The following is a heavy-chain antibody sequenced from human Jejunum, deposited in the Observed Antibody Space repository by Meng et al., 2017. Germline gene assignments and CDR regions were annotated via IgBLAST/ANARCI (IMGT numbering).Heavy chain of an antibody. D-gene: IGHD2-2*02. J-gene: IGHJ4*02. CDR3: ARPDCTSTSCYTLEY. CDR2: INAGNGDT. CDR1: GYTFTNYI. V-gene: IGHV1-3*01. Sequence: QVQLVQSGAEVKKPGASVKVCCKASGYTFTNYIIHWGRQAPGQSLEWMEWINAGNGDTKYSQRFQDTVTFTRDTSASTAYMDLSSLTSEDTAVYYCARPDCTSTSCYTLEYWGQGTLVTVSS.